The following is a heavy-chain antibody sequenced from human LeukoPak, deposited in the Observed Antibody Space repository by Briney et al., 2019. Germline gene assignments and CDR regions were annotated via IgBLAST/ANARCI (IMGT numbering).Heavy chain of an antibody. J-gene: IGHJ6*02. Sequence: PGGSLRLSCAASGFTFSSYAMSWVRQAPGKGQEWVSYISSSGSTIYYADSVKGRFTISRDNSKNTLYLQKNSLRAEDTAVYYCAKDEGIAVAASFRYYYYGMDVWGHGTTVTVSS. CDR1: GFTFSSYA. CDR2: ISSSGSTI. V-gene: IGHV3-23*01. CDR3: AKDEGIAVAASFRYYYYGMDV. D-gene: IGHD6-19*01.